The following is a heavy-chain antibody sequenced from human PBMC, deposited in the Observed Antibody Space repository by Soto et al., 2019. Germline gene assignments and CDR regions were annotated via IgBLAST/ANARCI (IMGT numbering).Heavy chain of an antibody. Sequence: ASVKVSCKASGYTFTSYAMHWVRQAPGQRLEWMGWINAGNGNTKYSQKFQGRVAITRDTSASTVYMELSSLRSEDTAIYFCTRTFISSQDGFDAWGQGTQVTVSS. V-gene: IGHV1-3*01. J-gene: IGHJ4*02. CDR1: GYTFTSYA. D-gene: IGHD6-13*01. CDR2: INAGNGNT. CDR3: TRTFISSQDGFDA.